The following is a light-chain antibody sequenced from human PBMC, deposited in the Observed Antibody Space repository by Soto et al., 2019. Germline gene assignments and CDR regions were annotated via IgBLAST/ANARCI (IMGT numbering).Light chain of an antibody. CDR3: QQVESFPLT. J-gene: IGKJ4*01. CDR2: AAS. Sequence: DIQMTQSPSSVSASVGDRVTITCRASQGVSTWLAWYQQRLGRAPKLLIYAASSLQSGVSSRFSGSGSGTDFTLTISSLQPEDSATYFCQQVESFPLTFGGGTKVEVK. V-gene: IGKV1-12*01. CDR1: QGVSTW.